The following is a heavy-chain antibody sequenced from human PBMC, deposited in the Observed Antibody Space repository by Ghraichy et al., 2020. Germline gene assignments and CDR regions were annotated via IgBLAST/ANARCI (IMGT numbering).Heavy chain of an antibody. V-gene: IGHV3-43*02. J-gene: IGHJ5*02. CDR1: GFIFDHYA. CDR2: ISADGSTT. Sequence: GGSLRLSCAASGFIFDHYAMHWVRQAPGKGLEWVSLISADGSTTYYADSVKGRFTISRDNSKTSLFLEMNSLTTEDTALYFCSKGYGSGFSGFDPWGQGTLVTVSS. D-gene: IGHD5-18*01. CDR3: SKGYGSGFSGFDP.